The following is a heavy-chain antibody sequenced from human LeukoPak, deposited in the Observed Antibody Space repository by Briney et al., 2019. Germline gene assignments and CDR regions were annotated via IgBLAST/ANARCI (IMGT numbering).Heavy chain of an antibody. V-gene: IGHV4-39*02. CDR2: IFYSGNT. CDR1: GGSISSSSYY. D-gene: IGHD6-19*01. CDR3: ARRSSGGGLFDY. J-gene: IGHJ4*02. Sequence: PSETLSLTCTVSGGSISSSSYYWGWIRQPPGKGLEWIGSIFYSGNTYYNPSLKSRVTISVNTSKNHFSLKLSSVTSADTAVYYCARRSSGGGLFDYWGQGTLVTVSS.